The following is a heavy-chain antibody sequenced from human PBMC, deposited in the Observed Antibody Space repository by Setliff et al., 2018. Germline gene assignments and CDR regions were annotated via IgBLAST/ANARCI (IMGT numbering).Heavy chain of an antibody. CDR1: GGSLNSGSYY. D-gene: IGHD1-26*01. J-gene: IGHJ5*02. CDR2: LHTSGST. V-gene: IGHV4-61*02. CDR3: ARDNTILGATDH. Sequence: SETLSLTCAVSGGSLNSGSYYWSWVRQSTERGLEWLGRLHTSGSTTYNPALNSRVTISVDTSTNQFSLRLTSLTAADTAVYFCARDNTILGATDHWGQGTLVTVSS.